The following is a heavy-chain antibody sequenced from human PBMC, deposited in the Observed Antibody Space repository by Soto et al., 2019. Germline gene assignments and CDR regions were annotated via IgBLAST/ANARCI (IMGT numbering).Heavy chain of an antibody. CDR2: ISSAGDSS. J-gene: IGHJ5*02. D-gene: IGHD6-13*01. V-gene: IGHV3-48*03. Sequence: GGSLRLSCAASGFTFSSYEMNWVRQAPGKTLEWVSYISSAGDSSYYADSVKSRFTISRDNAKNSLYLQMNSLRDEDTSVYYCARDNGIAGSFDPWGQGTLVTVSS. CDR1: GFTFSSYE. CDR3: ARDNGIAGSFDP.